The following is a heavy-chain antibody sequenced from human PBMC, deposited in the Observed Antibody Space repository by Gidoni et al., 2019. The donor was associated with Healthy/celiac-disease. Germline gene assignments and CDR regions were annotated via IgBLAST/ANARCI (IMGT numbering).Heavy chain of an antibody. CDR2: INHSGST. D-gene: IGHD3-10*01. CDR3: ARKAYSRPTKGYYYGSGSVFGRINWFDP. Sequence: QVQLQQWGAGLLKPSETLSLTCAVYGGSFSGYYWSWIRQPPGKGLEWIGEINHSGSTNYNPSLKSRVTISVDTSKNQFSLKLSSVTAADTAVYYCARKAYSRPTKGYYYGSGSVFGRINWFDPWGQGTLVTVSS. J-gene: IGHJ5*02. CDR1: GGSFSGYY. V-gene: IGHV4-34*01.